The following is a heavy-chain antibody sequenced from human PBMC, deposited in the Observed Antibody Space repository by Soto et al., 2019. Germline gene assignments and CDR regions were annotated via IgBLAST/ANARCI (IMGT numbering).Heavy chain of an antibody. Sequence: SETLSLTCTVSGGSILNGGHYWSWIRQPPGKGLEWIGYIYYSGSTNYNPSLKSRVTISVDTSKNQFSLKLSSVTAADTAVYYCARAAGAAIYYYYYGMDVWGQGTTVTVSS. CDR3: ARAAGAAIYYYYYGMDV. D-gene: IGHD2-2*02. V-gene: IGHV4-61*08. CDR1: GGSILNGGHY. J-gene: IGHJ6*02. CDR2: IYYSGST.